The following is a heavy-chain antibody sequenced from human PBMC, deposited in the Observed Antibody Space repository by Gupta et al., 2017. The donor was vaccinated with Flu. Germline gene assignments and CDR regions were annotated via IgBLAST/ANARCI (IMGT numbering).Heavy chain of an antibody. J-gene: IGHJ4*02. CDR2: IYPNNGDT. CDR1: GYSLHGYY. Sequence: QVQRVQSGAAGKKPGAAVKVSCTASGYSLHGYYMHWVRQAPGHGLEWMGRIYPNNGDTNYAEKFQGKVTMTKDTSISTAYMEVSRLTFDDTAVYYCARDFKGSSGWSDDYWGQGTQVIVSS. CDR3: ARDFKGSSGWSDDY. V-gene: IGHV1-2*06. D-gene: IGHD6-19*01.